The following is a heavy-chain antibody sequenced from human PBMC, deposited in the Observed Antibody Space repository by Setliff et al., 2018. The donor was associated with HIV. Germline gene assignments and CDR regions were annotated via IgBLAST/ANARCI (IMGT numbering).Heavy chain of an antibody. CDR3: SNWNTTVDADS. CDR1: GGSVSGHY. CDR2: ITPSGDT. J-gene: IGHJ4*02. D-gene: IGHD1-1*01. Sequence: SETLSLTCAVYGGSVSGHYWGWFRQPPGKGLEWIGEITPSGDTNYIPPLKSRVTMSLDTSKNQFSLNLNSVTAADTAVYYCSNWNTTVDADSWGQGTLVTVSS. V-gene: IGHV4-34*01.